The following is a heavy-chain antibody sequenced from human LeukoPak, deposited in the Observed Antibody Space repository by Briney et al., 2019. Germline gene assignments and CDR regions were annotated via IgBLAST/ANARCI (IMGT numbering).Heavy chain of an antibody. V-gene: IGHV3-48*01. CDR3: ARVGSRYGPPNS. CDR2: ISSDAKTV. J-gene: IGHJ4*02. CDR1: GFNFRFYI. Sequence: GGSLRLSCAASGFNFRFYIMNGVRQAPGKGLEWISYISSDAKTVDYADSVKGRFTISRDNAKNSLYLQMSSLSADDTAVYYCARVGSRYGPPNSWGQGTLVTVSS. D-gene: IGHD5-18*01.